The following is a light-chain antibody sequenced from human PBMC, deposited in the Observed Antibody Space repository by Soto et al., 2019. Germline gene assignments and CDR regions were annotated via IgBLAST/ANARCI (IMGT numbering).Light chain of an antibody. CDR2: DVS. V-gene: IGLV2-11*01. Sequence: QSALTQPRSVSGSPGKSVTISCTGTSSDVGGYNYVSWYQQHPGKAPKLMIYDVSKRPSGVPDRFSGSKSGNTASLTISGLQAEDEADYYCCSYAGSLWVFGGGTQLTVL. J-gene: IGLJ3*02. CDR3: CSYAGSLWV. CDR1: SSDVGGYNY.